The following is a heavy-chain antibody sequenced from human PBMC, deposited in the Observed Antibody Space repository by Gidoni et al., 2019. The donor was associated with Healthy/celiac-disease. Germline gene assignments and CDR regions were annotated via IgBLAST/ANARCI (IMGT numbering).Heavy chain of an antibody. Sequence: QVQLQQWGAGLLQPSEPLSLTCAVYGGSFSGSYWGWIRQPPGKGLEWIGEINHSCSTNYNPSLKSRVTISVDTSKNQFSLKLSYVTAADTAVYYCARSQGLRGTSGYSYGYDYWGQGTLVTVSS. CDR1: GGSFSGSY. CDR2: INHSCST. V-gene: IGHV4-34*01. CDR3: ARSQGLRGTSGYSYGYDY. J-gene: IGHJ4*02. D-gene: IGHD5-18*01.